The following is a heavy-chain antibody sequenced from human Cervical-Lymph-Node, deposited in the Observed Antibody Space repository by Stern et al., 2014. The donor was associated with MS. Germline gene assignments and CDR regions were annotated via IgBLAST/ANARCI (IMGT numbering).Heavy chain of an antibody. CDR2: IWSDGSYK. CDR1: GFTFSSHG. V-gene: IGHV3-33*01. CDR3: ARAIAVAGMPITQTDY. Sequence: QVQLVQSGGGVVQPGRSLRLSCAASGFTFSSHGIHWVRQAPGKGLEWVALIWSDGSYKYYADSVKGRFTISRDNAKNSLYLQMNSLRDEDTAVYYCARAIAVAGMPITQTDYWGQGTLVTVSS. J-gene: IGHJ4*02. D-gene: IGHD6-19*01.